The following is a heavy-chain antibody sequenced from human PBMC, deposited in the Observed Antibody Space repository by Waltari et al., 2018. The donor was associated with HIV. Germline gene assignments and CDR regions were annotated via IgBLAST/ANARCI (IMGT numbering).Heavy chain of an antibody. V-gene: IGHV3-53*02. D-gene: IGHD3-10*01. J-gene: IGHJ2*01. CDR3: TRGPPSGYWYFDL. Sequence: EVQLVETGGDLNQPGGSLSLSCAASGFPAAPNPLAVSRQAPGKGLEWVSFLYSGGTPYYADSVKGRFTISRDSSENTVDLQMNSLRAEDTAVYYCTRGPPSGYWYFDLWDRGTLVTVSS. CDR2: LYSGGTP. CDR1: GFPAAPNP.